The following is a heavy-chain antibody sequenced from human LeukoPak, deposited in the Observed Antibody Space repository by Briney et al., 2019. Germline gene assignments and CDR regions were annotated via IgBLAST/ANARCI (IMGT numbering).Heavy chain of an antibody. Sequence: GGSLRLSCAASGFTLSNYWMTWVRQAPGKGLEWVANIKQDGSDKYYVDSVKGRFTISRDNAKNSLSLQMNSLRAEDTAVYHCARDRVGYCTSATMGGCPFDYWGQGILVTVSS. CDR1: GFTLSNYW. CDR3: ARDRVGYCTSATMGGCPFDY. V-gene: IGHV3-7*01. CDR2: IKQDGSDK. J-gene: IGHJ4*02. D-gene: IGHD2-2*01.